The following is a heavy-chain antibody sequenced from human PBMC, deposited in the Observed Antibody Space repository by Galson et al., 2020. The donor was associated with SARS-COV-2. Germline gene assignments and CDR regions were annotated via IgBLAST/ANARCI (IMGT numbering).Heavy chain of an antibody. CDR1: GFTFSNYA. J-gene: IGHJ4*02. D-gene: IGHD6-13*01. V-gene: IGHV3-23*01. Sequence: TGGSLRLSCAASGFTFSNYAMSWVRQAPGKGLEWVSAITAGGGSTYYADSVKGRFTISRDNSKNTLFLQINSLRAEDTAMYYCAKKVSYSNSWPPMGFDYWGQGTLVTVSA. CDR3: AKKVSYSNSWPPMGFDY. CDR2: ITAGGGST.